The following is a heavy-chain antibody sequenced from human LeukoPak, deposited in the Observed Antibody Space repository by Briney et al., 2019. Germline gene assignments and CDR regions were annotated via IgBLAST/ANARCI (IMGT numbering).Heavy chain of an antibody. CDR3: TSGRIGRQWLVIDY. V-gene: IGHV3-49*03. J-gene: IGHJ4*02. CDR2: IRSKAYGGTT. Sequence: PGGSLRLSCTASGFTFGDYAMSWFRQAPGKGLEWVGFIRSKAYGGTTEYAASVKGRFTISRDDSKSIAYLQMNSLKTEDTAVYYCTSGRIGRQWLVIDYWGQGTLVTVSS. D-gene: IGHD6-19*01. CDR1: GFTFGDYA.